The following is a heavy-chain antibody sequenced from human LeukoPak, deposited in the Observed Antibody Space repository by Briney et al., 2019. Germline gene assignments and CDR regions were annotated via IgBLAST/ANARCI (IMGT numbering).Heavy chain of an antibody. J-gene: IGHJ5*02. D-gene: IGHD2-2*02. CDR3: ARTNCSSTSCYTPTLVDWFDP. Sequence: GASVKVSCKXSGGTFSSYAISWVRKAPGQGLERMGGIIPIFGTANYAQKFQGRVTITADESTSTAYMELSSLRSEDTAVYYCARTNCSSTSCYTPTLVDWFDPWGQGTLVTVSS. CDR2: IIPIFGTA. CDR1: GGTFSSYA. V-gene: IGHV1-69*01.